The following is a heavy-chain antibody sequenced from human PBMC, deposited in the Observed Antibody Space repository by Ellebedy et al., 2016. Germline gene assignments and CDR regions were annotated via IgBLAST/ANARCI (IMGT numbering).Heavy chain of an antibody. D-gene: IGHD2-21*01. CDR3: ARRNCGGDCYGMDV. CDR1: GGSISSGGYS. V-gene: IGHV4-30-2*01. J-gene: IGHJ6*02. CDR2: IYHSGST. Sequence: SETLSLTCAVSGGSISSGGYSWSWIRQPPGKGLEWIGYIYHSGSTYYNPSLKSRVTISVDRSKNQFPLKLSSVTAADTAVYYCARRNCGGDCYGMDVWGQGTTVTVSS.